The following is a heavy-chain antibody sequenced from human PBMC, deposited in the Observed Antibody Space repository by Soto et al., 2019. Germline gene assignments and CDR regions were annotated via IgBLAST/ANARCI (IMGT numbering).Heavy chain of an antibody. CDR3: ARGVRSSSWYNWFDP. CDR1: GGTFSSYA. Sequence: SVKVSCKASGGTFSSYAISWVRQAPGQGLEWMGGIIPIFGTANYAQKLQGRVTMTTDTSTSTAYMELRSLRSDDTAVYYCARGVRSSSWYNWFDPWGQGTLVTVSS. J-gene: IGHJ5*02. D-gene: IGHD6-13*01. V-gene: IGHV1-69*05. CDR2: IIPIFGTA.